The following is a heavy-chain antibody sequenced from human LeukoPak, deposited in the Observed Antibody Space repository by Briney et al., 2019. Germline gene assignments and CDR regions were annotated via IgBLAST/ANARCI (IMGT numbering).Heavy chain of an antibody. CDR3: AKYTNYYDSSGYYWDYFDY. CDR1: GFTFSSYA. CDR2: ISGSGGST. J-gene: IGHJ4*02. D-gene: IGHD3-22*01. V-gene: IGHV3-23*01. Sequence: GGSLRLSCAASGFTFSSYAMSWVRQAPGKGLEWVSAISGSGGSTYYADSMKGRFTISRDNSKNTLYLQMNSLRAEDTAVYYCAKYTNYYDSSGYYWDYFDYWGQGTLVTVSS.